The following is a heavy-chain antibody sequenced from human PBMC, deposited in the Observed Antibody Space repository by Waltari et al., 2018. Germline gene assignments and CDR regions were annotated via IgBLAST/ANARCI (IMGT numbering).Heavy chain of an antibody. CDR3: ARSVSPTHGGGYYGGWFDP. CDR2: ISGDGGAA. Sequence: EVQLVQSGGGLVQPGGSLRLSCVASGFKCSAYWMHWVRQVPGKGLEWVSRISGDGGAAKYVDSVKGRFTISRDNAKSTLYLQMNNLRGEDTGLYSCARSVSPTHGGGYYGGWFDPWGQGSLVTVSS. V-gene: IGHV3-74*03. J-gene: IGHJ5*02. CDR1: GFKCSAYW. D-gene: IGHD3-3*01.